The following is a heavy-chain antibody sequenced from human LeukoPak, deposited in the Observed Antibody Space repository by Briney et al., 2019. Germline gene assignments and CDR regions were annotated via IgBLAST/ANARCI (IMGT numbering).Heavy chain of an antibody. D-gene: IGHD2-15*01. CDR2: IKSKTDGGTT. Sequence: GGSLRLSCAASGLTFSNAWMSWVRQAPGKGLEWVGRIKSKTDGGTTDYAAPVKGRFTISRDDSKNTLYLQMNSLNTEDTAVYYCTTDGYCSGGSCPDYWGQGTLVTVSS. CDR3: TTDGYCSGGSCPDY. J-gene: IGHJ4*02. V-gene: IGHV3-15*01. CDR1: GLTFSNAW.